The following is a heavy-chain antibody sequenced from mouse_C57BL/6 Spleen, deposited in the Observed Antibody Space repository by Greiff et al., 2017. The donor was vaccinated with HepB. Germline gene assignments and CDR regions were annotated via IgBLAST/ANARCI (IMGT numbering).Heavy chain of an antibody. CDR3: ARWASRYAMDY. D-gene: IGHD6-1*01. J-gene: IGHJ4*01. V-gene: IGHV1-26*01. CDR1: GYTFTDYY. CDR2: INPNNGGT. Sequence: EVQLQQSGPELVKPGASVKISCKASGYTFTDYYMNWVKQSHGKSLEWIGDINPNNGGTSYNQKFKGKATLTVDKSSSTAYMELRSLTSEDSAVYYCARWASRYAMDYWGQGTSVTVSS.